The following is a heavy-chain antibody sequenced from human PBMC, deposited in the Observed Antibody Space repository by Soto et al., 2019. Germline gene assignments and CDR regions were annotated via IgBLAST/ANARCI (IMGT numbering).Heavy chain of an antibody. CDR1: GGSISRSTYY. V-gene: IGHV4-39*01. J-gene: IGHJ6*02. CDR2: IYYSGST. CDR3: ASQAGFYYYYGMDV. Sequence: PSETLSLTCTVSGGSISRSTYYWGWIRQPPGKGLEWIGSIYYSGSTYYNPSLKSRVTISVDTSKNQFSLKLSSVTAADTAVYYCASQAGFYYYYGMDVWGQGTTVT. D-gene: IGHD6-19*01.